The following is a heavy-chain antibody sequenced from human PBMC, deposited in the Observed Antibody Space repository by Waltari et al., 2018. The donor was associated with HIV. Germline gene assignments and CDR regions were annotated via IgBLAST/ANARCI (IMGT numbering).Heavy chain of an antibody. V-gene: IGHV4-4*02. J-gene: IGHJ4*01. CDR2: ISHNGRI. D-gene: IGHD3-10*01. CDR1: GGSISNENW. CDR3: ARSFYYGTRPFYFVS. Sequence: QVQLQESGPGLVRPSETLALTCFVSGGSISNENWWSWVRQTPGKPLEWLGDISHNGRINYNPSLKTRATISFNKSKNHFSLALTSVTAADTAVYFCARSFYYGTRPFYFVSWGQGTLVSVSS.